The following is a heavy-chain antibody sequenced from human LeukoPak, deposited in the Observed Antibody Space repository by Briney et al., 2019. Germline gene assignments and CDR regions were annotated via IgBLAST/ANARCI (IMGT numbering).Heavy chain of an antibody. CDR2: MNPNSGNT. CDR1: GYTFTSYD. D-gene: IGHD3-9*01. V-gene: IGHV1-8*01. J-gene: IGHJ4*02. Sequence: ASVKVSCKASGYTFTSYDINWVRQATGQGLEWMGWMNPNSGNTGYAQKFQGRVTMTRNTSISTAYMELSRLRSDDTAVYYCAREFFNILTGYGPRAFDYWGQGTLVTVSS. CDR3: AREFFNILTGYGPRAFDY.